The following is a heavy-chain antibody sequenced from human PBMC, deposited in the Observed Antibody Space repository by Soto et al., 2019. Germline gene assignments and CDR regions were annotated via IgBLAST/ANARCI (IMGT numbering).Heavy chain of an antibody. Sequence: ELHLVESGGGLVQPGGSLRLSCAASGFTFSTHSMNWVRQAPGKGLEWVSYISSSRSTIYYADSVNGRFTISRDKAKNSLYRQMNSLRAEGAAVYYCARASYYYGDFLDYWGQGPLVTVSS. CDR3: ARASYYYGDFLDY. V-gene: IGHV3-48*01. CDR1: GFTFSTHS. D-gene: IGHD4-17*01. J-gene: IGHJ4*02. CDR2: ISSSRSTI.